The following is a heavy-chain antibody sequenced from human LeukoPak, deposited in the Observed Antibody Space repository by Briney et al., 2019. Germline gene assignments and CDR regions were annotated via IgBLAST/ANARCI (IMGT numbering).Heavy chain of an antibody. CDR3: ARGTGYSYGHGNFYL. CDR1: GGSINNSNW. J-gene: IGHJ2*01. Sequence: SETLTLTCALSGGSINNSNWWSRVRQPPGKGLEWIGEIYHSGSTNYNPSLKSRVTISVDKSKNQFSLTLSSVTAADTAVYYCARGTGYSYGHGNFYLWGRGNLVTVSS. D-gene: IGHD5-18*01. V-gene: IGHV4-4*02. CDR2: IYHSGST.